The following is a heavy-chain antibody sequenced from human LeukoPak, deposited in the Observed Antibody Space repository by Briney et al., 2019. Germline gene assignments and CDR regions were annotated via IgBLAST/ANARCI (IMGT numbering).Heavy chain of an antibody. CDR2: IYYSGST. Sequence: SPTHSLTRTVAGGSISSYYCSWIRQPPGKGLEWIGYIYYSGSTNYNPSLKSRVTISVDTSKNQFSLKLSSVTAADTAVYYCARVDDYYYYYMDVWGKGTTVTVSS. D-gene: IGHD3/OR15-3a*01. CDR3: ARVDDYYYYYMDV. J-gene: IGHJ6*03. V-gene: IGHV4-59*01. CDR1: GGSISSYY.